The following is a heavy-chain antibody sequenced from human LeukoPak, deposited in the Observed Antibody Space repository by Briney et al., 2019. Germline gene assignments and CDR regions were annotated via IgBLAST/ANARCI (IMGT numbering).Heavy chain of an antibody. V-gene: IGHV3-21*01. CDR1: GFTFSSYS. Sequence: PGGSLRLSCAASGFTFSSYSMNWVRQAPGKGLEWVSSIGSSSSYIYYADSVKGRFTISRDNAKNSLYLQMNSLRAEDTAVYYCAKGYYDFWSGYWDYWGQGTLVTVSS. J-gene: IGHJ4*02. CDR2: IGSSSSYI. CDR3: AKGYYDFWSGYWDY. D-gene: IGHD3-3*01.